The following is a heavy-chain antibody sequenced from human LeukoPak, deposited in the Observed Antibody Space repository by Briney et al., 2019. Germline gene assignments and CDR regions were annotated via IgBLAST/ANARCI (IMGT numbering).Heavy chain of an antibody. Sequence: ASVKVSCKVSGYTLTELSMHWVRQAPGKGLEWMGGFDPEDGETIYAQKFQGRVTMTEDTSTDTAYMELSSLRSEDTAVYYCATSGALTGYYEGYAFDIWGQGTMVTVSS. J-gene: IGHJ3*02. D-gene: IGHD3-9*01. V-gene: IGHV1-24*01. CDR1: GYTLTELS. CDR3: ATSGALTGYYEGYAFDI. CDR2: FDPEDGET.